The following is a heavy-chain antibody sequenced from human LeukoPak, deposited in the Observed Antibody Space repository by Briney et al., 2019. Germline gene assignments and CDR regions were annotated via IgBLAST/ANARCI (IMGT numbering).Heavy chain of an antibody. CDR1: GFIFSSYS. CDR2: ISISSSYI. V-gene: IGHV3-21*01. Sequence: GGSLRLSCAASGFIFSSYSMNWARQAPGKGLEWVSSISISSSYIYYADSVKGRFTISRDNAKNSLYLQMKSLRAEDTAVCYCARDSSDYYDSSGYYPNFDYWGQGTLVTVSS. D-gene: IGHD3-22*01. J-gene: IGHJ4*02. CDR3: ARDSSDYYDSSGYYPNFDY.